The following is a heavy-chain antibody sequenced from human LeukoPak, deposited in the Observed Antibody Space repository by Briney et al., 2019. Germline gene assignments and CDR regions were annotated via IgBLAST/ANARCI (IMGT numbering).Heavy chain of an antibody. J-gene: IGHJ3*02. Sequence: GGSLRLSCAASGFTFSSYAISWVRQAPGKGLEWVSSISGSGGSTYYADSVKGRFTISRDNSKNTLYLQMHSLRAEDTSVYYCAKDLSISWYLDAFDIWGQGTMVTVSS. CDR2: ISGSGGST. CDR1: GFTFSSYA. CDR3: AKDLSISWYLDAFDI. D-gene: IGHD6-13*01. V-gene: IGHV3-23*01.